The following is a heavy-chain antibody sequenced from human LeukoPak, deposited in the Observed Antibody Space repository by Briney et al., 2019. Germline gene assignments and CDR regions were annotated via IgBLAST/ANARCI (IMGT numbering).Heavy chain of an antibody. CDR1: GFTFSSYW. CDR2: INSDGSST. V-gene: IGHV3-74*01. D-gene: IGHD2-8*02. J-gene: IGHJ4*02. Sequence: GGSLRLSCAASGFTFSSYWMHWVRQAPGKGLVWVSRINSDGSSTSYADSVKGRFTISRDNSKNTLDLQMNSLRAEDTAVYYCAKGRAYNNWWSFDYWGQGTLVTVSS. CDR3: AKGRAYNNWWSFDY.